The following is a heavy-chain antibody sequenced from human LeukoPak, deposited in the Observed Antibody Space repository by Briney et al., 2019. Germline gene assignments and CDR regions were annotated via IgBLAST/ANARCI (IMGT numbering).Heavy chain of an antibody. J-gene: IGHJ5*02. V-gene: IGHV4-31*03. Sequence: SQTLSLTCNVSGDSITSRGYYWSWIRQHPGKGLEGIGYVYYSGIIHYNRSLKNRVTISIDTSNNQFSLRLKSVTAADTAVYYCARAVGTADNWFDPWGQGALVTVSS. CDR1: GDSITSRGYY. CDR3: ARAVGTADNWFDP. CDR2: VYYSGII. D-gene: IGHD2-21*02.